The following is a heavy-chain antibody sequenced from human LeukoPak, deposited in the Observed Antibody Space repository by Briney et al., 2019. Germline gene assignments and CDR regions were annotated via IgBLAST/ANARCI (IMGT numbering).Heavy chain of an antibody. CDR3: ARQGDDYGLNWFDP. V-gene: IGHV4-59*08. Sequence: SETLSLTCTVSGGSISSYYWSWIRQPPGKGLEWIGYIYYSWSTNYSPSLKSRVTISVDTSKNQFSLKLSSVTAADTAVYYCARQGDDYGLNWFDPWGQGTLVTVSS. D-gene: IGHD4-17*01. CDR2: IYYSWST. J-gene: IGHJ5*02. CDR1: GGSISSYY.